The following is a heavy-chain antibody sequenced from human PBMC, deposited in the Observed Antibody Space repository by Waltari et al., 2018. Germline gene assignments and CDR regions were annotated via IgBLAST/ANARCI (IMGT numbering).Heavy chain of an antibody. CDR3: ARGQPWFGEPFLDY. CDR1: GGSFFGYN. CDR2: MSHSGTT. Sequence: QVQLQQWGAGLLKPSETLSLTCTVYGGSFFGYNWSWIRQPPGKGLEWIGEMSHSGTTNYNRTLKCRVIISIDPSRNRFCLRLNAVRAADTAVYYCARGQPWFGEPFLDYWGQGTLVTVSS. V-gene: IGHV4-34*01. J-gene: IGHJ4*02. D-gene: IGHD3-10*01.